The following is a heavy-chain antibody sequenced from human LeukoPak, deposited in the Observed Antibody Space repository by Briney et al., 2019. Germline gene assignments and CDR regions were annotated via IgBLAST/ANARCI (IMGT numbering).Heavy chain of an antibody. D-gene: IGHD3-22*01. CDR2: ISSSGSTI. V-gene: IGHV3-48*03. Sequence: GGSLRLSCAASGFTFSSYEMNWVRQAPGKGLEWVSYISSSGSTIYYADSVKGRFTISRDNAKNSLYLQMNSLRAEDTAVYYCAGPTEYYNNSTSLWGQGTLVTVSS. CDR3: AGPTEYYNNSTSL. J-gene: IGHJ4*02. CDR1: GFTFSSYE.